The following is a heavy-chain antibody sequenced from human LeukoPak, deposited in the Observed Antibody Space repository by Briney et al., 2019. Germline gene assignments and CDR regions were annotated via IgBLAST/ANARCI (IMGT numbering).Heavy chain of an antibody. CDR1: GFTFSSYD. CDR2: IGTAGDT. V-gene: IGHV3-13*01. J-gene: IGHJ3*02. D-gene: IGHD6-13*01. Sequence: GGSLRLSCAASGFTFSSYDMHWARQATGKGLEWVSLIGTAGDTYYPGSVKGRFIVSRENAKNSLYLQMNSLRAGDTAVYYCARADPNYSTPKYGAFDIWGQGTMVTVSS. CDR3: ARADPNYSTPKYGAFDI.